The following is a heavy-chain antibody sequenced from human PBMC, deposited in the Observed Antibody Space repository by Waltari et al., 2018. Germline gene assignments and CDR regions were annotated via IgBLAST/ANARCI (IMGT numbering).Heavy chain of an antibody. D-gene: IGHD3-22*01. V-gene: IGHV3-30*02. J-gene: IGHJ4*02. CDR1: GFTFSSYG. Sequence: QVQLVESGGGVVQPGGSLRLSCAESGFTFSSYGMHWVRQAPGKGLEWVAFIRYDGSNKYYADSVKGRFTISRDNSKNTLYLQMNSLRAEDTAVYYCAKGYYYDSSGYPDYWGQGTLVTVSS. CDR3: AKGYYYDSSGYPDY. CDR2: IRYDGSNK.